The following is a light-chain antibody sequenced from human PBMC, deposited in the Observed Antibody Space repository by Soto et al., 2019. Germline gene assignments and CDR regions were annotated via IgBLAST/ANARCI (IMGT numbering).Light chain of an antibody. V-gene: IGLV2-14*01. J-gene: IGLJ1*01. Sequence: QSVLTQPASASGSPGQSITISCTGTSSNVGGYNFVSWYQQHPGKAPKLLIYEVTNRPSGVSDRFSGSKSGNTASLTISGLQAEDEADYYCSSYTTSTTIYVFGTGTKVT. CDR1: SSNVGGYNF. CDR3: SSYTTSTTIYV. CDR2: EVT.